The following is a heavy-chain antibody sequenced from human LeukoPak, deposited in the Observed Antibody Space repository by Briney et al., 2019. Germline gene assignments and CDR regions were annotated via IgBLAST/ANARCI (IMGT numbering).Heavy chain of an antibody. V-gene: IGHV3-23*01. D-gene: IGHD3-10*01. CDR3: AKDLGGEGGSGFPGY. Sequence: GGSLRLSCAASGFTFVSYAMSWVRQVPGKGLEWVSAISGSGSDTYYADSVKGRFTISRDNSKSTLYLQMNSLRAEDTAIYYCAKDLGGEGGSGFPGYWGRGTLVTASS. J-gene: IGHJ4*02. CDR1: GFTFVSYA. CDR2: ISGSGSDT.